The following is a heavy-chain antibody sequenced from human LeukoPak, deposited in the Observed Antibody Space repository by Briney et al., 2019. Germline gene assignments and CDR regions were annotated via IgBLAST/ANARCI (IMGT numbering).Heavy chain of an antibody. J-gene: IGHJ4*02. D-gene: IGHD2-2*01. CDR2: TNPNDGDT. CDR1: GYTFTDYH. V-gene: IGHV1-2*02. CDR3: ARANFLYCSSSTCLFDY. Sequence: GASVKVSCKASGYTFTDYHMHWVRQAPGQGFEWMGWTNPNDGDTNYAQKFQGRVTMTRDTSISTAHMEVSRLRSDDTAVYYCARANFLYCSSSTCLFDYWGQGTLVTVSS.